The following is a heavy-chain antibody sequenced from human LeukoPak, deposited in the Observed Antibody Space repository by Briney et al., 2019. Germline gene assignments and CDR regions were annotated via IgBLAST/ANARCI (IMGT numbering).Heavy chain of an antibody. J-gene: IGHJ5*02. CDR3: ATSSNAPGNH. D-gene: IGHD2-2*01. CDR2: IKEDGSAQ. Sequence: GGSLRLSCAASGFTCNGYWMSWVRQAPGKGLEWVANIKEDGSAQYYVGSVKGRFTISRDNAKNSLNLQMNSLRAEDTAVYYCATSSNAPGNHWGQGTLVTVSS. V-gene: IGHV3-7*01. CDR1: GFTCNGYW.